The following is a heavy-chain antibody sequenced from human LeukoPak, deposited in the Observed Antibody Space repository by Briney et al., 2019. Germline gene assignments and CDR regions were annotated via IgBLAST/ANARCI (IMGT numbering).Heavy chain of an antibody. D-gene: IGHD3-22*01. CDR2: ISGSGGST. V-gene: IGHV3-23*01. CDR1: GFTFSSYA. Sequence: GGSLRLSCAASGFTFSSYAMSWVRQAPGKGLEWVSAISGSGGSTYYADSVKGRFTISRDNSKNTLYLQMNSLRAEDTAVYDCVTDLSDYYVSSGYYPLFDYWGQGTMVTVS. J-gene: IGHJ4*02. CDR3: VTDLSDYYVSSGYYPLFDY.